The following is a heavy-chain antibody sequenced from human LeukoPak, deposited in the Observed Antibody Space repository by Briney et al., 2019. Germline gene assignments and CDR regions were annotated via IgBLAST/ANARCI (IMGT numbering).Heavy chain of an antibody. V-gene: IGHV3-21*04. CDR2: ISSSSSYI. Sequence: GGSLRLSCAASGFTLSSYSMNWVRQAPGKGLEWVSSISSSSSYIYYADSVKGRFTISRDNSKNTLYLQMNSLRAEDTAVYYCAKSDLGDYWGQGTLVTVSS. CDR3: AKSDLGDY. CDR1: GFTLSSYS. J-gene: IGHJ4*02. D-gene: IGHD1-26*01.